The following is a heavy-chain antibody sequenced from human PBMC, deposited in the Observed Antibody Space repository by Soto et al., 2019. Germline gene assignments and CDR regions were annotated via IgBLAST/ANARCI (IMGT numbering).Heavy chain of an antibody. CDR1: GYAFTTYG. V-gene: IGHV1-18*01. CDR2: ISAHNGNT. J-gene: IGHJ4*02. D-gene: IGHD1-1*01. CDR3: ARGRYGDY. Sequence: QVHLVQSGAEVKKPGASVKVSCKGSGYAFTTYGITWVRQAPGQGLEWMGWISAHNGNTNYAQKLQGRVTVTRDTSTRTPYMELRSRRADETAVYYCARGRYGDYWGQGALVTVSS.